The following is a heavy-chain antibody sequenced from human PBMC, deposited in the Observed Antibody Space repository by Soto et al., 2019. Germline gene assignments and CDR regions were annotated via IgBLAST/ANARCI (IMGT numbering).Heavy chain of an antibody. CDR3: AKDLAPERRYFAY. V-gene: IGHV3-23*01. Sequence: GGSLRLSCAASGFTFSSYTMSWVRQTPGKGLEWVSAISGSGGSTYYADSVKGRFTISRDNSKNTLSLQMDSLRAEDTALYYCAKDLAPERRYFAYWGQGALVTVSS. CDR2: ISGSGGST. D-gene: IGHD1-1*01. J-gene: IGHJ4*02. CDR1: GFTFSSYT.